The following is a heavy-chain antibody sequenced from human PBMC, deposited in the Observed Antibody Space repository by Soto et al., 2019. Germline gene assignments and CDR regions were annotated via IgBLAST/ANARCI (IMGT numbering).Heavy chain of an antibody. Sequence: QVQLVESGGGVVQPGRSLRLSCVASGFSFSSYGMHWVRQAPGKGLEWVAVISYDGGEKYYADSVKGRFTISRDNSKNTLDLQMNSLRDEDMAVYYCAKDTDVVGAAYKFDYWGQGTLVTVS. J-gene: IGHJ4*02. D-gene: IGHD1-26*01. CDR2: ISYDGGEK. CDR3: AKDTDVVGAAYKFDY. CDR1: GFSFSSYG. V-gene: IGHV3-30*18.